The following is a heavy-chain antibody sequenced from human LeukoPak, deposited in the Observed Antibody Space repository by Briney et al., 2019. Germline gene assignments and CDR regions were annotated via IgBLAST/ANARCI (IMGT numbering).Heavy chain of an antibody. J-gene: IGHJ4*02. CDR1: GFTISSYG. CDR3: AKDKSSGWYLDYFDY. D-gene: IGHD6-19*01. Sequence: GGSLRLSCAASGFTISSYGMSWVRQAPGKGLEWVSAISGIGGSTYSSDSVKGRFTISRDNSDNTLYLQMNSLRAEDTAMYYCAKDKSSGWYLDYFDYWGQGTLVIVSS. CDR2: ISGIGGST. V-gene: IGHV3-23*01.